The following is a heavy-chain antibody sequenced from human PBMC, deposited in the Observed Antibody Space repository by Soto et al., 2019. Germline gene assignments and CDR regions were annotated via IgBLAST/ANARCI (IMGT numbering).Heavy chain of an antibody. CDR1: RFTFSSYA. CDR2: ISYDGSNE. CDR3: ARDRGGSHEICASLDM. V-gene: IGHV3-30-3*01. D-gene: IGHD1-26*01. Sequence: QVQLVESGGGVVQPGRSLRLSCAASRFTFSSYAIHWVRQAPGKGLEWVAVISYDGSNEYYADSVKGRFTISRDNSKSTLDVKMISLGPDDTAVYYGARDRGGSHEICASLDMGGRGTMVTVTS. J-gene: IGHJ3*02.